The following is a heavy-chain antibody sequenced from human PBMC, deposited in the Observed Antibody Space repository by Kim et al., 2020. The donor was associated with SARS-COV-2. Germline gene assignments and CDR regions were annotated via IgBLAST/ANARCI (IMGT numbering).Heavy chain of an antibody. CDR3: ARVGLGTMVRGVIHAFDI. D-gene: IGHD3-10*01. V-gene: IGHV4-59*01. J-gene: IGHJ3*02. CDR2: IYYSGST. Sequence: SETLSLTCTVSGGSTSSYYWSWIRQPPGKGLEWIGYIYYSGSTNYNPSLKSRVTISVDTSKNQFSLKLSSVTAADTAVYYCARVGLGTMVRGVIHAFDIWGQGTMVTVSS. CDR1: GGSTSSYY.